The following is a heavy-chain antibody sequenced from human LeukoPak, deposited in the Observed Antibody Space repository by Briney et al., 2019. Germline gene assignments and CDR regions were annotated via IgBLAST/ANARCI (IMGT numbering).Heavy chain of an antibody. J-gene: IGHJ5*02. D-gene: IGHD6-13*01. CDR3: ARDGYSSSWYSWDVFRWFDP. CDR1: GDSFSSNSAA. V-gene: IGHV6-1*01. CDR2: TCYRSKWYN. Sequence: SQTLSLTCAISGDSFSSNSAAWNWIRQSPSRGLEWLGRTCYRSKWYNDYAVSVKSRITINPDTSKNQFSLQLNSVTPEDTAVYYCARDGYSSSWYSWDVFRWFDPWGQGTLVTVSS.